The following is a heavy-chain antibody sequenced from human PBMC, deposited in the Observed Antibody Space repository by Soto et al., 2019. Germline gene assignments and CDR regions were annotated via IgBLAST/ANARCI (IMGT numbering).Heavy chain of an antibody. CDR2: IYNSGST. J-gene: IGHJ5*02. CDR3: ARGPGGWFDP. D-gene: IGHD3-10*01. Sequence: SETLSLTCNVSGGSVSSSSYYWSWIRQPPGKGLEWIGYIYNSGSTNYNPSLKSRITISVDTSKNQFSLKLSSVTAADTAVYYCARGPGGWFDPWGQGTLVTVSS. CDR1: GGSVSSSSYY. V-gene: IGHV4-61*01.